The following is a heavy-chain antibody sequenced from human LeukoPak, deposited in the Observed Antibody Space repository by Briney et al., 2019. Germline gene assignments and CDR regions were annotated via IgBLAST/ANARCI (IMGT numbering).Heavy chain of an antibody. Sequence: PGGSLRLSCAASGFTVSNNYMSWVRQAPGEGLEWVSLIYSGGSTYYADSVKGRFTISRDSSKNSLYLQMNSLRTEDTALYYCAQAYGSDWSYFDYWGQGALVTVSS. CDR1: GFTVSNNY. V-gene: IGHV3-53*05. J-gene: IGHJ4*02. CDR3: AQAYGSDWSYFDY. D-gene: IGHD3-9*01. CDR2: IYSGGST.